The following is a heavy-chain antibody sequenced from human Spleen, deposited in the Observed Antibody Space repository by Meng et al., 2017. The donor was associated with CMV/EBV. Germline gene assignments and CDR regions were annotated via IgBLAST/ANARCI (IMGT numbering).Heavy chain of an antibody. CDR2: TSYSGST. J-gene: IGHJ4*02. CDR3: VRHYGDGRITIFGGGQISYFDY. V-gene: IGHV4-39*01. CDR1: GDSISRSSYF. D-gene: IGHD3-3*01. Sequence: SETLSLTCTVSGDSISRSSYFWGWIRQPPGKGLEWIASTSYSGSTFYNPSLKSRVTISVDTSKNQFSLRLSAVTATDTAVYFCVRHYGDGRITIFGGGQISYFDYWGQGTLVTVSS.